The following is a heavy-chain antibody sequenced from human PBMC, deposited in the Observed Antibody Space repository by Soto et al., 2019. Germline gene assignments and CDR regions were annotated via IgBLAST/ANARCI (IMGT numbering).Heavy chain of an antibody. J-gene: IGHJ6*04. CDR1: GFTFGSYV. V-gene: IGHV3-23*01. D-gene: IGHD2-8*02. CDR2: ISGSSGGI. CDR3: VRYGRYCTGPAYYYFYAVDV. Sequence: EVQLLESGGGLVQPGGSLGLSCAASGFTFGSYVMTWVRQAPGKGLEWVSSISGSSGGIYYADSVRGRFTVTRDNSKNLLYPQMSSLRAEHSAVYHCVRYGRYCTGPAYYYFYAVDVWGKGKAVTVSS.